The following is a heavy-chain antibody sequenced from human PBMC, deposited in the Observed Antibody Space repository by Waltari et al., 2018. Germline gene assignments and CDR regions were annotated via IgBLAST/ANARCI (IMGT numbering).Heavy chain of an antibody. V-gene: IGHV4-34*01. J-gene: IGHJ4*02. CDR3: ARVRGSSWYAD. CDR1: GGSFSGYY. Sequence: QVQLQQWGAGLLKPSETLSLTCAVYGGSFSGYYCSWIRQPPGKGLEWIGESNHSGSTNDNPSLKSRVTISVDTYKNQFSLKLSSVTAADTAVYYCARVRGSSWYADWGQGTLVTVSA. CDR2: SNHSGST. D-gene: IGHD6-13*01.